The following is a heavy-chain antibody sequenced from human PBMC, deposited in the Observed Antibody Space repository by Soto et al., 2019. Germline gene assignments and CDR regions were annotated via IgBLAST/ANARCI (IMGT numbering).Heavy chain of an antibody. CDR1: GGSISSGDYY. CDR3: ARNNNPNSILRYFDWFDP. J-gene: IGHJ5*02. V-gene: IGHV4-30-4*01. CDR2: IYYSGST. Sequence: SETLSLTCTVSGGSISSGDYYWSWIRQPPGKGLEWIGYIYYSGSTYYNPSLKSRVTISVDTSKNQFSLKLSSVTAADTAVYYCARNNNPNSILRYFDWFDPWGQGTLVTVSS. D-gene: IGHD3-9*01.